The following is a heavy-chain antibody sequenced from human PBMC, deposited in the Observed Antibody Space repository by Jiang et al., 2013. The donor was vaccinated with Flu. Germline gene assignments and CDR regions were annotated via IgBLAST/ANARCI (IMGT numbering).Heavy chain of an antibody. CDR1: GGSISSSSYY. J-gene: IGHJ1*01. V-gene: IGHV4-39*07. CDR3: ARDMKYYDSSGYYGYFQH. Sequence: GSGLVKPSETLSLTCTVSGGSISSSSYYWGWIRQPPGKGLEWIGSIYYSGSTYYNPSLKSRVTISVDTSKNQFSLKLSSVTAADTAVYYCARDMKYYDSSGYYGYFQHWGQGTLVTVSS. D-gene: IGHD3-22*01. CDR2: IYYSGST.